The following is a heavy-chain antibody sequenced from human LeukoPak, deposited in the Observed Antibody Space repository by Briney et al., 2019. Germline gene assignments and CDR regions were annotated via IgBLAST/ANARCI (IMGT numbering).Heavy chain of an antibody. D-gene: IGHD3-22*01. CDR3: ATREGHHHDSSGYDYYYGMDV. V-gene: IGHV4-39*07. CDR2: IYYSGST. Sequence: PSETLSLTCTVSGGSIGSSSYYWGWIRQPPGKGLEWIGSIYYSGSTYYNPSLKSRVTISVDTSKNQFSLKLSSVTAADTAVYYCATREGHHHDSSGYDYYYGMDVWGQGTTVTVSS. J-gene: IGHJ6*02. CDR1: GGSIGSSSYY.